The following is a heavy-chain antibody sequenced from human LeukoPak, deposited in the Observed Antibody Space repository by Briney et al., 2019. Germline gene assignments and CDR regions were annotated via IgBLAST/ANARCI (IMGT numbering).Heavy chain of an antibody. Sequence: ASVKVSCKASGYTFTGYFLHWVRRAPGQGFEWMGWINPNSGGTYYTQRFPGRVTMTRDTSISTAYMELSSLRSDDTAVYYCARAQSLTAPAGTFANSWGQGTLVTVSS. CDR1: GYTFTGYF. D-gene: IGHD6-13*01. J-gene: IGHJ4*02. CDR3: ARAQSLTAPAGTFANS. V-gene: IGHV1-2*02. CDR2: INPNSGGT.